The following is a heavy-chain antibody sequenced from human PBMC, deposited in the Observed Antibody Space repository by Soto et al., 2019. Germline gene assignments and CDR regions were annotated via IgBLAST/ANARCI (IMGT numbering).Heavy chain of an antibody. Sequence: EVQLVESGGGLVQPGGSLRLSCAASGFTFSRYEVSWVRQAPGKGLEWISYISNTGATIYYADSVKGRFIISRDNANNSLYLQMNSLSAEDTALYYCVRGQGPVNMAIRFWFDPWGQGTPVTVSS. V-gene: IGHV3-48*03. CDR3: VRGQGPVNMAIRFWFDP. CDR1: GFTFSRYE. J-gene: IGHJ5*02. D-gene: IGHD3-10*01. CDR2: ISNTGATI.